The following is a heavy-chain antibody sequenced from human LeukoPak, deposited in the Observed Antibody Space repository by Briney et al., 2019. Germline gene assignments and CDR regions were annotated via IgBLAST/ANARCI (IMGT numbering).Heavy chain of an antibody. Sequence: ASVKVSCKGSGYTFTGYYMHWVRQAPGQNLEWMGWINPNSGGTNYAQKFQGRVTMTRDTSSSTAYMELRNIRSDDTAIYYCARGWLQLRVDYWGQGTRVTVSS. CDR1: GYTFTGYY. CDR3: ARGWLQLRVDY. CDR2: INPNSGGT. V-gene: IGHV1-2*02. D-gene: IGHD5-24*01. J-gene: IGHJ4*02.